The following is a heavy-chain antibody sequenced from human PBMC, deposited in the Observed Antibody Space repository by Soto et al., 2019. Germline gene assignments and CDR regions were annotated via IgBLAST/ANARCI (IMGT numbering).Heavy chain of an antibody. J-gene: IGHJ4*02. V-gene: IGHV3-23*01. D-gene: IGHD6-13*01. Sequence: EVQGLESDGGLVQPGGSLRPSCAASGFTFSSYAMNWVRQAPGKGLAWVSVISGSDGSTYYADSVKGRFTISRDHSKNTLNLQMPSQRAEDTAVDYGARRSSCWYFDYWGQGTLVTVSS. CDR2: ISGSDGST. CDR1: GFTFSSYA. CDR3: ARRSSCWYFDY.